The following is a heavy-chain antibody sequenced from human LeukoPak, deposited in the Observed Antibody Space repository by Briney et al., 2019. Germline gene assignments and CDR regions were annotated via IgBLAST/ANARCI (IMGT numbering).Heavy chain of an antibody. V-gene: IGHV3-53*01. D-gene: IGHD3-16*02. J-gene: IGHJ4*02. CDR2: IYAGGTT. CDR1: GFTVSSDH. CDR3: ARVWELSFDH. Sequence: GGSLRLSCAASGFTVSSDHMSWVRQAPGKGLEWVSVIYAGGTTAYADSVKGRFTISRDTSKNTLYLHMSSLRAEDTARYYCARVWELSFDHWGQGPLVTVSS.